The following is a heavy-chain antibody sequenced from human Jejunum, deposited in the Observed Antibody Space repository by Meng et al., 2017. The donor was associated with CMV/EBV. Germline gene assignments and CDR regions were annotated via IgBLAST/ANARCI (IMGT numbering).Heavy chain of an antibody. CDR2: IYYNGRT. D-gene: IGHD3-22*01. Sequence: GQLQESGPGLVKPSQTLSVTCTGFGASISSGDYFWTWLRQPPGKGLEWIGYIYYNGRTDYNPSLESRVTISLDTSKNQFSLKLTSITVADTAVYYCATRIPDTSGYYYGVFDFWGQGALVTVSS. J-gene: IGHJ4*02. V-gene: IGHV4-30-4*08. CDR3: ATRIPDTSGYYYGVFDF. CDR1: GASISSGDYF.